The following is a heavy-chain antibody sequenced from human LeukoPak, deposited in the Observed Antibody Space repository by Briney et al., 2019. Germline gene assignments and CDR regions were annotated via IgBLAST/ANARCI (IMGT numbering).Heavy chain of an antibody. CDR3: ARHVRPNVPINYYYYYMDV. D-gene: IGHD3-10*02. J-gene: IGHJ6*03. V-gene: IGHV4-39*01. Sequence: SETLSLTCSVFGGSVGSSNYDWGWIRQPPGKGLEWIGSIFYTGNTYYNPSLKSRVTISVDTSRNQFSLKLTSVTAADTAVYYCARHVRPNVPINYYYYYMDVWGKGTTVTVSS. CDR1: GGSVGSSNYD. CDR2: IFYTGNT.